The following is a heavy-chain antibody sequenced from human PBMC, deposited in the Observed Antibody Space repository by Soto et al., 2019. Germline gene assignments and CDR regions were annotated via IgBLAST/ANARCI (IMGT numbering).Heavy chain of an antibody. CDR2: IYHSGST. Sequence: QVQLQESGPGLVKPSGTLSLSCAVSGGSIISSHWWTWVRQPPGKGLEWIGEIYHSGSTNYNPSLKRRVTISVDTSRNQFSLNLSSVTAAATAVYYCASSGGGEDYWGQGILVTVSS. V-gene: IGHV4-4*02. CDR3: ASSGGGEDY. D-gene: IGHD3-16*01. J-gene: IGHJ4*02. CDR1: GGSIISSHW.